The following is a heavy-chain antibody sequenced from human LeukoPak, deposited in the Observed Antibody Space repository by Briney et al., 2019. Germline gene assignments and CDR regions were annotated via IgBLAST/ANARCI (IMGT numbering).Heavy chain of an antibody. Sequence: SETLSLTCNVSGGSIRGYYWSWIRQPPGKGLEWIGYIYSSGSTNYNPSLKSRVTMSVDTSKNQFSLNLSSVTAADTAVYYCAPPPYYYEANGYSVAWGQGTLVTVSS. CDR3: APPPYYYEANGYSVA. CDR2: IYSSGST. J-gene: IGHJ5*02. D-gene: IGHD3-22*01. V-gene: IGHV4-59*12. CDR1: GGSIRGYY.